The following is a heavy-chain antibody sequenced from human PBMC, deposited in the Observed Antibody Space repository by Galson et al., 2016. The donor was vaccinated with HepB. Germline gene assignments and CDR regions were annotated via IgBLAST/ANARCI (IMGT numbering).Heavy chain of an antibody. Sequence: SLRLSCAVSGITFRSYTVNWVRQAPGKGLEWVSSISGGSSYISYADSVKGRFTISRDNAKNSLYLQMNSLRAEDTAVYYCASRHSGGYYCDYWGQGTLVTVSS. J-gene: IGHJ4*02. D-gene: IGHD6-19*01. CDR1: GITFRSYT. CDR3: ASRHSGGYYCDY. CDR2: ISGGSSYI. V-gene: IGHV3-21*01.